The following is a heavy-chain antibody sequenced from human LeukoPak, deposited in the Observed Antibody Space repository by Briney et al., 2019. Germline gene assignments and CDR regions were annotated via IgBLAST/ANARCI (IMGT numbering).Heavy chain of an antibody. J-gene: IGHJ4*02. CDR1: GGSISSYY. Sequence: PSETLSLTCTVSGGSISSYYWSWIRQPPGKGLEWFGYIYYSGSTNCNPSLKSRVTISVDTSKNQFSLKLSSVTAADTAVYYCARLEGGSGWYYFDYWGQGTLVTVSS. CDR3: ARLEGGSGWYYFDY. V-gene: IGHV4-59*08. D-gene: IGHD6-19*01. CDR2: IYYSGST.